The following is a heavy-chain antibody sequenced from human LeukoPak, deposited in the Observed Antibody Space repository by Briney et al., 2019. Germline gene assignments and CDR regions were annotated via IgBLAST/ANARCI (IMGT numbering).Heavy chain of an antibody. V-gene: IGHV4-59*08. J-gene: IGHJ4*02. CDR3: ARLVYSGSYSIDY. Sequence: SETLSLTCTVSGGSISSYYWSWIRQPPGKGLEWIGYIYYSGSTNYNPSLKSRVTISVDTSKNQFSLKLSSVTAADTAVYYCARLVYSGSYSIDYWGQGTLVTVSS. D-gene: IGHD1-26*01. CDR1: GGSISSYY. CDR2: IYYSGST.